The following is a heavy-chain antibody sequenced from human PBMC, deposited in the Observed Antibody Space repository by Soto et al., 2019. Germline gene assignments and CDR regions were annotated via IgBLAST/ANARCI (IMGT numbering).Heavy chain of an antibody. Sequence: SQTLSLTCAISGGSVSSSSVTWNWIRQSPSRGLKWLGRTYYRSKWYNDYAESVKSRITINPDTSKNQFSLHLNSVTPEDTAVYYCVRLIGNSWLDFWGQGTLVTVSS. D-gene: IGHD1-26*01. J-gene: IGHJ5*01. CDR3: VRLIGNSWLDF. CDR1: GGSVSSSSVT. CDR2: TYYRSKWYN. V-gene: IGHV6-1*01.